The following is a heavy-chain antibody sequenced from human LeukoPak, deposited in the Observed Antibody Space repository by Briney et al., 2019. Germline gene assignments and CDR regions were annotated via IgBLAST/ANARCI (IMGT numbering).Heavy chain of an antibody. V-gene: IGHV3-30-3*01. J-gene: IGHJ4*02. CDR2: ISSDGSNK. CDR3: ATEIRGRGDY. CDR1: GFTFRNYA. D-gene: IGHD3-10*01. Sequence: GGSLRLSCAASGFTFRNYAMHWVRQAPGKGLEGVAVISSDGSNKYYADSVKGRFTISRDNSKNTLYLQMNSLRAEDTAVYYCATEIRGRGDYWGQGPWSPSPQ.